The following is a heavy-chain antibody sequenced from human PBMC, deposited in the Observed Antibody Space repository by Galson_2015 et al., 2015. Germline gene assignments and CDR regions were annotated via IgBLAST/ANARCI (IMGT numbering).Heavy chain of an antibody. Sequence: KASGYTFTSYGISWVRQAPGQGLEWMGWISAYNGNTNYAQKLQGRVTMTTDTSTSTVYMELSSLRSEDTAVYYCARDTHDYSNDYYYYYGMDVWGQGTTVTVSS. V-gene: IGHV1-18*01. D-gene: IGHD4-11*01. CDR3: ARDTHDYSNDYYYYYGMDV. CDR2: ISAYNGNT. CDR1: GYTFTSYG. J-gene: IGHJ6*02.